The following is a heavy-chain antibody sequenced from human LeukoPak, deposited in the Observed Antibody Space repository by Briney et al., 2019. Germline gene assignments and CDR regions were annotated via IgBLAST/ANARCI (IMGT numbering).Heavy chain of an antibody. D-gene: IGHD3-22*01. J-gene: IGHJ4*02. V-gene: IGHV1-2*02. Sequence: GASVKVSCKASGYTFTSYDINWVRQAPGQGLEWMGWINPNSGGTNYAQKFQGRVTMTRDTSISTAYMELSRLRSDDTAVYYCARVRGYYYDSSGHPQFDYWGQGTLVTVSS. CDR1: GYTFTSYD. CDR2: INPNSGGT. CDR3: ARVRGYYYDSSGHPQFDY.